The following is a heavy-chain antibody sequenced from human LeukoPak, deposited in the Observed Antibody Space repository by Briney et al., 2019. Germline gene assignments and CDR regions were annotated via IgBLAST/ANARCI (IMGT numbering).Heavy chain of an antibody. CDR2: IYYSGST. V-gene: IGHV4-59*12. CDR1: GGSISSYY. J-gene: IGHJ4*02. D-gene: IGHD5-12*01. CDR3: AIPREGLRNLRAFDY. Sequence: KPSETLSLTCTVSGGSISSYYWSWIRQPPGKGLEWIGYIYYSGSTNYNPSLKSQVTISVDTSKNQFSLKLSSVTAADTAVYYCAIPREGLRNLRAFDYWGQGTLVTVSS.